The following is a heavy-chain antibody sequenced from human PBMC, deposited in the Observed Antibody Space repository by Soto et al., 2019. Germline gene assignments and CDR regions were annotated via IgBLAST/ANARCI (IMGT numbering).Heavy chain of an antibody. J-gene: IGHJ6*03. CDR1: GYTFTSYG. V-gene: IGHV1-18*01. CDR2: ISAYNGNT. CDR3: ARARSLPSYYYYYYMDV. Sequence: ASVKVSCKASGYTFTSYGISWVRQAPGQGLEWMGWISAYNGNTNYAQKLQGRVTMTTDTSTSTAYMELRSLRSDDTAVYYCARARSLPSYYYYYYMDVWGKGTTVTVSS. D-gene: IGHD1-26*01.